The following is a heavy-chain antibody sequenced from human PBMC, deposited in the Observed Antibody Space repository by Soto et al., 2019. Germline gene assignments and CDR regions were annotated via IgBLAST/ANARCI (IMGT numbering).Heavy chain of an antibody. CDR2: IYYSGST. J-gene: IGHJ6*03. Sequence: PSETLSLTCTVSGGSISSYYWSWIRQPPGKGLEWIGYIYYSGSTNYNPSLKSRVTISVDTSKNQFSLKLSSVTAADTAVYYCARHFRAERVPYYYYYMDVWGKGNTVTVS. CDR1: GGSISSYY. V-gene: IGHV4-59*08. CDR3: ARHFRAERVPYYYYYMDV. D-gene: IGHD6-25*01.